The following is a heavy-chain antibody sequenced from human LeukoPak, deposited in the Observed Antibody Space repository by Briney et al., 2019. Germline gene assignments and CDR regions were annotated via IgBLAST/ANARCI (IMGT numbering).Heavy chain of an antibody. CDR2: ISSSSSYI. Sequence: GGSLRLSCAASGFTFSSYSMNWVRQAPGKGLEWVSSISSSSSYIYYADSVKGRFTISRDNAKNSLYLLMNSLRAEDTAVYYCARERSAMVTGFDYWGQGTLVTVSS. V-gene: IGHV3-21*01. D-gene: IGHD5-18*01. CDR1: GFTFSSYS. CDR3: ARERSAMVTGFDY. J-gene: IGHJ4*02.